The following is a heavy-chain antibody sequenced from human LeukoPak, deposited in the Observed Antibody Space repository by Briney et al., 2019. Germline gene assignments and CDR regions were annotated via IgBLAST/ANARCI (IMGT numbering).Heavy chain of an antibody. CDR2: INHSGST. D-gene: IGHD5-18*01. J-gene: IGHJ4*02. CDR1: GGSISGYY. V-gene: IGHV4-34*01. CDR3: ARGGVRGYSYGLHTTLGV. Sequence: PSETLSLTCTVSGGSISGYYWSWIRQPPGKGLEWIGEINHSGSTNYNPSLKSRVTISVDTSKNQFSLKLSSVTAADTAVYYCARGGVRGYSYGLHTTLGVWGQGTLVTVSS.